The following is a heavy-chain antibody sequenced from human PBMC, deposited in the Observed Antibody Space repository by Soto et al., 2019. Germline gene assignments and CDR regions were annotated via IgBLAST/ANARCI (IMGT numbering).Heavy chain of an antibody. CDR2: ISYDGSNK. CDR3: ARGVLAARLDNYFDY. J-gene: IGHJ4*02. V-gene: IGHV3-30-3*01. Sequence: GGSLRLSYAASGFTFSSYAMHWVRQAPGKGLEWVAVISYDGSNKYYADSVKGRFTISRDNSKNTLYLQMNSLRAEDTAVYYCARGVLAARLDNYFDYWGQGTLVTVSS. D-gene: IGHD6-6*01. CDR1: GFTFSSYA.